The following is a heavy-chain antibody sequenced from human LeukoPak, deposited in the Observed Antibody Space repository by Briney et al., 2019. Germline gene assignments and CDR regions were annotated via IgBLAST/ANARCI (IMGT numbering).Heavy chain of an antibody. CDR2: INKDGDRT. CDR1: GFTFDDFS. V-gene: IGHV3-43*01. Sequence: GGSLRLSCAASGFTFDDFSIHWVRQAPGKGLEWVSLINKDGDRTYYADSVEGRFTISRDNSKNSLYLQMNSLTTEDTALYYCAKEVRGSSWTGFDSWGQGTQVTVSS. D-gene: IGHD6-13*01. J-gene: IGHJ4*02. CDR3: AKEVRGSSWTGFDS.